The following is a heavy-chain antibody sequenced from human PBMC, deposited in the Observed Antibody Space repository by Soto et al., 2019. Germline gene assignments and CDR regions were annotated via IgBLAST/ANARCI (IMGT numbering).Heavy chain of an antibody. Sequence: PGGSLRLSCEGSGFTFSSYEMNWVRQAPGKGLEWVSYISSSGSTKNYADSVKGRFTISRDNVKNSLYLQMNGLRAEDTAVYYCARVPRNFYYNGMDVWGQGTTVTVSS. CDR2: ISSSGSTK. J-gene: IGHJ6*02. CDR3: ARVPRNFYYNGMDV. V-gene: IGHV3-48*03. CDR1: GFTFSSYE.